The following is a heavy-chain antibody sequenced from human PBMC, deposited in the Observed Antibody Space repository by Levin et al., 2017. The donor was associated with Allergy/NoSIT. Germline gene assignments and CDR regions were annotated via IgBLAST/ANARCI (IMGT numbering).Heavy chain of an antibody. CDR2: INWNGGST. V-gene: IGHV3-20*04. Sequence: AGGSLRLSCAASGFTFDDYGMSWVRQGPGKGLEWVSGINWNGGSTGYADSVKGRFTVSRDNAKKSLYLQMNSLRAEDTALYYCARAILEAVAGRAGCCYYYGMDVWGQGTTVTVSS. J-gene: IGHJ6*02. CDR3: ARAILEAVAGRAGCCYYYGMDV. D-gene: IGHD6-19*01. CDR1: GFTFDDYG.